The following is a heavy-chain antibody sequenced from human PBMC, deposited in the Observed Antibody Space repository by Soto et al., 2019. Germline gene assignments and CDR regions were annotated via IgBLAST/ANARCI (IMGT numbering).Heavy chain of an antibody. Sequence: SETLSLTCTVSGGSISSSSQYWGWIRQPPGKGLEWLGNIYYNGGTNYNPSLESRVTISVDTSKNQLSLNLRSVTATDTAVYYCASHISGHYMSSYFDYWAQGILVTVSS. CDR1: GGSISSSSQY. CDR2: IYYNGGT. V-gene: IGHV4-39*07. D-gene: IGHD3-10*01. J-gene: IGHJ4*02. CDR3: ASHISGHYMSSYFDY.